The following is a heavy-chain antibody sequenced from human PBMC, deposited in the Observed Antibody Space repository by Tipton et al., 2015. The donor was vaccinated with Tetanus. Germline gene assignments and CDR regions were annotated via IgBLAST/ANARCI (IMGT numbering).Heavy chain of an antibody. CDR1: GFTFSSYW. CDR2: IKHDETEK. Sequence: SLRLSCAASGFTFSSYWMSWVRQAPGKGLEWVANIKHDETEKYYVDSVRGRFNISRDNAKNSLYLEMNSLRAEDTALYHCAKDYYSSGTYFLSHDFWGQGTLVTVSS. V-gene: IGHV3-7*03. D-gene: IGHD3-10*01. CDR3: AKDYYSSGTYFLSHDF. J-gene: IGHJ4*02.